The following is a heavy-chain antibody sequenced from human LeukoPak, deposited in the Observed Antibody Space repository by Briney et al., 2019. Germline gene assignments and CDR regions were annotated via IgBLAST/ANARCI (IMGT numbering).Heavy chain of an antibody. D-gene: IGHD2-15*01. CDR1: GDSISSYY. Sequence: KPSETLSLTCTVSGDSISSYYWSWIRQPAGKGLEWIGRIYTSGSTNYNPSLKSRVTLSVDTSQNQFSLKLSSVTAADTAVYYCARERESGYCSGGSCYSYNWFDHWGQGTLVTVSS. J-gene: IGHJ5*02. CDR2: IYTSGST. V-gene: IGHV4-4*07. CDR3: ARERESGYCSGGSCYSYNWFDH.